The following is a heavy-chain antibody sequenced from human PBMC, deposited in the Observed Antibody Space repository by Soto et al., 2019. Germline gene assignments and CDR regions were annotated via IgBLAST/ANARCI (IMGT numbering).Heavy chain of an antibody. CDR1: GYSFITSYH. CDR3: ARDPGYDPDAFDM. V-gene: IGHV1-46*01. CDR2: INPTGAMT. Sequence: QVQLVQSGAEVKKPGASVKVSCKASGYSFITSYHMHWVRQAPGQGLEWMSIINPTGAMTRYSQKFQGRLTMTRDTSTDTDEMELSNLTSEDTAVYFCARDPGYDPDAFDMWGQGTRVTVSS. D-gene: IGHD5-12*01. J-gene: IGHJ3*02.